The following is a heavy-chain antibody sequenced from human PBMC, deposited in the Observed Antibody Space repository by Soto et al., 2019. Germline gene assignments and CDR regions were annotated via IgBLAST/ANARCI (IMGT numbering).Heavy chain of an antibody. D-gene: IGHD3-10*01. Sequence: QVQLVQSGAEVKKPGASVKVSCKASGYTFTSYYMHWVRQAPGQGLEWMGIINPSGGSTSYAQKFQGGVTMTRDTSKSTVYMELSGLRSEDTAVYYCARSVIGGRGFAQEGTPDNPLDYWGQGTLVTVSS. CDR1: GYTFTSYY. CDR3: ARSVIGGRGFAQEGTPDNPLDY. CDR2: INPSGGST. V-gene: IGHV1-46*01. J-gene: IGHJ4*02.